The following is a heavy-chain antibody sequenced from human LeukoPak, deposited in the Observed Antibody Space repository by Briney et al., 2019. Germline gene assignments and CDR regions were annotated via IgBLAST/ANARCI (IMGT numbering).Heavy chain of an antibody. CDR2: IYHSGST. D-gene: IGHD3/OR15-3a*01. V-gene: IGHV4-59*12. CDR1: GGSISSYY. J-gene: IGHJ4*02. Sequence: SETLSLTCTVSGGSISSYYWSWIRQPPGKGLEWIGYIYHSGSTYYNPSLKSRVTISVDRSKNQFSLKLSSVTAADTAVYYCARDAGLGRWDDYWGQGTLVTVSS. CDR3: ARDAGLGRWDDY.